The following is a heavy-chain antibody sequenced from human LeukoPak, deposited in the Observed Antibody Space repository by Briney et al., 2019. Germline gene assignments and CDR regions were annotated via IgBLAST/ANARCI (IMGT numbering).Heavy chain of an antibody. V-gene: IGHV1-69*01. CDR3: ARASVDTAMVSEFDY. D-gene: IGHD5-18*01. CDR2: IPIFGTA. J-gene: IGHJ4*02. Sequence: IPIFGTASYAQKFQGRVTITADESTSTAYMELSSLRSEDTAVYYCARASVDTAMVSEFDYWGQGTLVTVSS.